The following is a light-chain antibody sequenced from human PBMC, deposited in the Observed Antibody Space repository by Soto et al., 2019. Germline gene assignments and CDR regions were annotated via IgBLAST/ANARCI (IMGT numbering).Light chain of an antibody. V-gene: IGKV1-5*01. CDR3: QQYNSYSPWT. Sequence: DIQMTQSPSTLSASVGDRFTIACRSSQSISSWLAWYQQKPGKAPKLLIYDASSLESGVPSRFSGSGSGTEFILTISSLQPDDFATYYCQQYNSYSPWTFGQGTKVDIK. CDR2: DAS. J-gene: IGKJ1*01. CDR1: QSISSW.